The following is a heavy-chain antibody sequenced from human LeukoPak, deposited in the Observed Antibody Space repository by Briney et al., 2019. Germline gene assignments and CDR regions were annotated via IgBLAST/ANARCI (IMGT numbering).Heavy chain of an antibody. CDR1: GGSISTYY. CDR2: NYYSGSG. J-gene: IGHJ6*03. V-gene: IGHV4-59*01. Sequence: SETLSLTCSVSGGSISTYYWSWIRQPPGKGLEWIGYNYYSGSGIYSPSLKSRVTISLDTSKNQFSLKLSSVTAADTAVDYCARGLIPFPRHYYYLDVWGKGTTVIVSS. D-gene: IGHD2-21*02. CDR3: ARGLIPFPRHYYYLDV.